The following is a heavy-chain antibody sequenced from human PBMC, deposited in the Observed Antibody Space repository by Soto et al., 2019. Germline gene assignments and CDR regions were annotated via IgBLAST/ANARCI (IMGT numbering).Heavy chain of an antibody. D-gene: IGHD3-22*01. CDR2: SIPTFGTT. Sequence: QVQLVQSGAEVKRPGSSVKVSCKTSGGLLSSYAISWVRQAPGQGLEWMGGSIPTFGTTVYAQNFQGRVSITADRSTGKAYLELRGLRSQDTAVYYCARGINDYYDGTGPSWDDAFDIWGQGTMVTVSS. CDR3: ARGINDYYDGTGPSWDDAFDI. J-gene: IGHJ3*02. V-gene: IGHV1-69*06. CDR1: GGLLSSYA.